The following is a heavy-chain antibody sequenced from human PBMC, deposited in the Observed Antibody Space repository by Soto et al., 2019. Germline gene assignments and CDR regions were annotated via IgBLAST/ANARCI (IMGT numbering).Heavy chain of an antibody. CDR3: ARGAPFTTAWFDP. D-gene: IGHD2-2*01. J-gene: IGHJ5*02. V-gene: IGHV4-31*03. CDR1: GDSINSGGYC. Sequence: SETLSLTCSFSGDSINSGGYCWTWIRQHPGKALEWIGYVYYSVTTYYNPSLKGRASISVDTPKNQFSLKLTSVTAADTAVYYCARGAPFTTAWFDPWGQGTLVTVSS. CDR2: VYYSVTT.